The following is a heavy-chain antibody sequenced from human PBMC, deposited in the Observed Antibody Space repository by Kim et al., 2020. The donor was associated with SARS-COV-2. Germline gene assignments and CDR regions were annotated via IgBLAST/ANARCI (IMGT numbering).Heavy chain of an antibody. CDR3: ASDYGDYDYYYGMDV. V-gene: IGHV3-30*04. CDR1: GFTFSSYA. J-gene: IGHJ6*02. CDR2: ISYDGSNK. D-gene: IGHD4-17*01. Sequence: GGSLRLSCAASGFTFSSYAMHWVRQAPGKGLEWVAVISYDGSNKYYADSVKGRFTISRDNSKNTLYLQMNSLRAEDTAVYYCASDYGDYDYYYGMDVWGQGTTVTVSS.